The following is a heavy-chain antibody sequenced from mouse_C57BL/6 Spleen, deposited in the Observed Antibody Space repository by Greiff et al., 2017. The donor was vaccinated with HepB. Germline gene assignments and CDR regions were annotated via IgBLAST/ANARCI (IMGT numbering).Heavy chain of an antibody. Sequence: QVQLQQSGAELVRPGASVTLSCKASGYTFTDYEMHWVKQTPVHGLEWIGAIDPETGGTAYNQKFKGKAILTADKSSSTAYMELRSLTSEDSAVYYCTKIKNWDLYYFDYWGQGTTLTVSS. J-gene: IGHJ2*01. D-gene: IGHD4-1*01. CDR2: IDPETGGT. V-gene: IGHV1-15*01. CDR3: TKIKNWDLYYFDY. CDR1: GYTFTDYE.